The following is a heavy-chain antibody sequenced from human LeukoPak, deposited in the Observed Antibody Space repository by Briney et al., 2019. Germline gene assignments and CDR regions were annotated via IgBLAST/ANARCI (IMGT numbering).Heavy chain of an antibody. J-gene: IGHJ4*02. Sequence: SETLSLTCGVSGGSVSSTNWWTWIRQPPGKGLEWIGEVHLDGRTNFTPSLKSRLTMSVDLSENHVSLKLTSVTAADTAVYYCAREGGFYRPLDYSGQGTLVTVSS. V-gene: IGHV4-4*02. D-gene: IGHD6-25*01. CDR3: AREGGFYRPLDY. CDR2: VHLDGRT. CDR1: GGSVSSTNW.